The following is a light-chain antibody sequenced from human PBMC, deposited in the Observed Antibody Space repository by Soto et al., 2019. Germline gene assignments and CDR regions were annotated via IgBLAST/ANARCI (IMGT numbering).Light chain of an antibody. J-gene: IGKJ5*01. CDR2: AAS. CDR1: ESISIY. Sequence: DIQMTQSPSSLSASVGDTVTITCRASESISIYVNWYQQKPGKAPNLLIYAASSLQTGVPSRFRGSGLGTDFTLTISSLQAEDLATYYCQSYSTSITFGQGTRLEIK. V-gene: IGKV1-39*01. CDR3: QSYSTSIT.